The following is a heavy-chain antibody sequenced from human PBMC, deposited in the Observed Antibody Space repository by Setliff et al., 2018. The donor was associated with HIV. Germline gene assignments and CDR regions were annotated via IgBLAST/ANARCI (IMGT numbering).Heavy chain of an antibody. CDR3: ARMSVSAAVYFDS. Sequence: WVRQAPGKGLEWIGYIFNTGSTYYKSSLASRLTMSIDTSRNQFSLKLRSVTAADTAVFYCARMSVSAAVYFDSWGQGTLVTVSS. J-gene: IGHJ4*02. CDR2: IFNTGST. D-gene: IGHD6-25*01. V-gene: IGHV4-30-4*01.